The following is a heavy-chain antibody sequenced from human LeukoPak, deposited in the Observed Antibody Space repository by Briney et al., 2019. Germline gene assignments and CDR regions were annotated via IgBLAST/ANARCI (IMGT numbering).Heavy chain of an antibody. CDR3: ARFARGSGSYKSFDP. V-gene: IGHV1-2*02. CDR1: GYTFTGYY. CDR2: INPNSGAT. Sequence: GASVKVSCKASGYTFTGYYMHWVRQAPGQGLEWMGWINPNSGATNYAQKFQGRVTMTRDTSISTAYMELSRLRSDDTAVYYCARFARGSGSYKSFDPWGQGTLVTVSS. D-gene: IGHD3-10*01. J-gene: IGHJ5*02.